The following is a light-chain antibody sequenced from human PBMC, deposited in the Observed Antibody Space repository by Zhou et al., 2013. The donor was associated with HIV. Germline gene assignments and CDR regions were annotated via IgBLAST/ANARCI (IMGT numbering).Light chain of an antibody. Sequence: IQMTQSPSSLSASVGDSVTFTCRANQSIRFYLNWYQHKPGKAPKLLITTASILESGVPSRFSGSGFGTDFALTISSLQAEDFATYYCQQSLQLFTFGQGTRLEIK. V-gene: IGKV1-39*01. CDR2: TAS. CDR3: QQSLQLFT. J-gene: IGKJ2*01. CDR1: QSIRFY.